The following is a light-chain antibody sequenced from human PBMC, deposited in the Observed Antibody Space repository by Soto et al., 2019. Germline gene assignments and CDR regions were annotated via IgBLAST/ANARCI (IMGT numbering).Light chain of an antibody. CDR2: KAS. J-gene: IGKJ5*01. CDR1: QSISPW. CDR3: QHYNSYPIT. Sequence: DIQMTQSPSTLSASVGDRVTITCRASQSISPWLAWYQQKPGKAPKLLIYKASSLESGVPSRFSGSGSGTEFTLTISSQQPEDFATYYCQHYNSYPITFGQGTRLEIK. V-gene: IGKV1-5*03.